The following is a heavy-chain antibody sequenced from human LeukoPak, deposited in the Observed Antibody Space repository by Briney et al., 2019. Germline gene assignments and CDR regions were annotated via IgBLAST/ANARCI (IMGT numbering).Heavy chain of an antibody. Sequence: GGSLRLSCAPSGFTLSSCAMSWVRQAPGKGLEWVSAISVHGGNTYYADAVKGRFTISRDNSKSTLYLQMISLRVGDTAVYYCAKVGDDYSNDWWGQGTLVTVSS. CDR2: ISVHGGNT. V-gene: IGHV3-23*01. D-gene: IGHD4-11*01. CDR3: AKVGDDYSNDW. CDR1: GFTLSSCA. J-gene: IGHJ4*02.